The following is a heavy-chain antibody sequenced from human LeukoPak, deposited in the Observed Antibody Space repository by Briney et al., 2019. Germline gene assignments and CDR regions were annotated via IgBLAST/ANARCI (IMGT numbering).Heavy chain of an antibody. CDR2: MYYSGNT. CDR3: ASLSLVRYYFDY. Sequence: SETLSLTCTVSGPSISRYYGSWVRQPPGKGLEWLGYMYYSGNTNYNPSLKSRVTISVHTSKTQFSLKLSSLTATDTAVYYCASLSLVRYYFDYWGQGTLATVSS. CDR1: GPSISRYY. J-gene: IGHJ4*02. V-gene: IGHV4-59*01. D-gene: IGHD3-10*01.